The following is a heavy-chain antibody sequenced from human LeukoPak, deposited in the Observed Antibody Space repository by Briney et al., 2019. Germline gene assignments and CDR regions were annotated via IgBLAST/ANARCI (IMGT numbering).Heavy chain of an antibody. CDR3: ARSDSIIRWFDP. CDR2: IYISGTT. D-gene: IGHD4-11*01. Sequence: SETLSLTCNVSGASISSYYWSWIRQPAGKGLEWIGRIYISGTTNYNPSLKSRVTMSVDTSKNQFSLKLNSVTAADTAVYYCARSDSIIRWFDPWGQGTLVTASS. V-gene: IGHV4-4*07. J-gene: IGHJ5*02. CDR1: GASISSYY.